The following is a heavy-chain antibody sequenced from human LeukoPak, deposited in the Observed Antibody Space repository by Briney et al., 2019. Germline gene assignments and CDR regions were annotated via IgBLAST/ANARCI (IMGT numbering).Heavy chain of an antibody. CDR3: TLYYYDSSGYPSFDY. CDR2: ISASSGTTI. D-gene: IGHD3-22*01. J-gene: IGHJ4*02. V-gene: IGHV3-48*02. CDR1: GLTFSRYS. Sequence: AGGSLRPSCAVSGLTFSRYSMNWVRQAPGKGLEWVSYISASSGTTIYYGDSVKGRFTISRDNAKNSLYLQMNSLRDEDTAVYYCTLYYYDSSGYPSFDYWGQGTLVTVSS.